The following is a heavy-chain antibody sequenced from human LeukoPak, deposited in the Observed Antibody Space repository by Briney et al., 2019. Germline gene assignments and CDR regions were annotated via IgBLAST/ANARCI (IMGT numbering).Heavy chain of an antibody. D-gene: IGHD3-3*01. CDR3: AKLVPSDDFWSGYLGWFDP. V-gene: IGHV3-23*01. CDR1: GFTFSSYA. Sequence: GGSLRLSCAASGFTFSSYAMSWVRQAPGKGLEWVSAISGSGGSTYYADSVKGRFTISRDNSKNTLYLQMNRLRAEDTVVYYCAKLVPSDDFWSGYLGWFDPWGQGTLVTVSS. CDR2: ISGSGGST. J-gene: IGHJ5*02.